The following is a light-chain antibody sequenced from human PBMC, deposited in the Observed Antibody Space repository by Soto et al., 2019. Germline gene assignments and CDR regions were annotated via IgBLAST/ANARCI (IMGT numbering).Light chain of an antibody. CDR3: CSYAGRYKLV. V-gene: IGLV1-44*01. Sequence: QSVVTQPPSASATPGQRVIISCSGSSSNVGRNNVHWYQQFPGTAPKLLIYRNDQRPSGVPDRFSGSKSDNTASLTISGLQPEDEADYYCCSYAGRYKLVFGGGTKLTVL. J-gene: IGLJ2*01. CDR1: SSNVGRNN. CDR2: RND.